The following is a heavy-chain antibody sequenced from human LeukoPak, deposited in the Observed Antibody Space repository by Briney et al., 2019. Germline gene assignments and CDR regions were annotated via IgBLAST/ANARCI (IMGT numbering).Heavy chain of an antibody. J-gene: IGHJ3*02. CDR1: GGTFSSYA. V-gene: IGHV1-69*19. CDR2: IIPIFGTA. Sequence: SVKVSCKASGGTFSSYAISWVRQAPGQGLEWMGGIIPIFGTANYAQKFQGRVTITADESTSTAYMELSSLRSEDTAVYYCASSIAAAGTGQDAFDIWGQGTMVTVSS. D-gene: IGHD6-13*01. CDR3: ASSIAAAGTGQDAFDI.